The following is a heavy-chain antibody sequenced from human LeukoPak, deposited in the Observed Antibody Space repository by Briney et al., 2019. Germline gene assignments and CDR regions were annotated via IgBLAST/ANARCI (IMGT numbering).Heavy chain of an antibody. V-gene: IGHV3-30*18. J-gene: IGHJ4*02. CDR3: AKDRRITMVRALDY. D-gene: IGHD3-10*01. CDR1: GFTFSSYD. Sequence: GGSLRLSCAASGFTFSSYDMHWVRQAPGKGLEWVAVISYDGSNKYYADSVKGRFTISRDNSKNTLYLQMDSLRAEDTAVYYCAKDRRITMVRALDYWGQGTLVTVSS. CDR2: ISYDGSNK.